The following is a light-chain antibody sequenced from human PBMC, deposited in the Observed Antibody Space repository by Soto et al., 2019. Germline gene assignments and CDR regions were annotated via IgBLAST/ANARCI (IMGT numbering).Light chain of an antibody. CDR2: GAS. CDR1: QGISNY. CDR3: LQHYTFPLT. J-gene: IGKJ4*01. Sequence: DIQMTQSPSAMSASVGDTVTITCRASQGISNYLAWFQQKPGKVPKRPIYGASSFQSGVPPRFRGSGSGTEFNLTISSLQPEDFATYYCLQHYTFPLTFGGGTKVEIK. V-gene: IGKV1-17*03.